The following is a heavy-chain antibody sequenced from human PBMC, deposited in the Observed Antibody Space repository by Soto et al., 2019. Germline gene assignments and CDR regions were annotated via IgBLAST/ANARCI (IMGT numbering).Heavy chain of an antibody. Sequence: GASVKVSCKASGYTFTSYGISWVRQAPGQGLEWMGWISAYNGNTNYAQKLQGRVTMTTDTSTSTAYMELRSLRSDDTAVYYCAREGDGEGYCSGGSCYYPHNWFDPWAQGNLVPVSS. J-gene: IGHJ5*02. CDR1: GYTFTSYG. CDR3: AREGDGEGYCSGGSCYYPHNWFDP. V-gene: IGHV1-18*01. CDR2: ISAYNGNT. D-gene: IGHD2-15*01.